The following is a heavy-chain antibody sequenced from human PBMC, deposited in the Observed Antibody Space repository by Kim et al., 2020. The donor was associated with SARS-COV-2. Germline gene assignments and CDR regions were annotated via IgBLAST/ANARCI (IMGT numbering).Heavy chain of an antibody. CDR3: AAPRHDYYGSGSYYSESHYGMDV. CDR2: IVVGSGNT. J-gene: IGHJ6*02. D-gene: IGHD3-10*01. CDR1: GFTFTSSA. Sequence: SVKVSCKASGFTFTSSAVQWVRQARGQRLEWIGWIVVGSGNTNYAQKFQERVTITRDMSTSTAYMELSSLRSEDTAVYYCAAPRHDYYGSGSYYSESHYGMDVWGQGTTVTVSS. V-gene: IGHV1-58*01.